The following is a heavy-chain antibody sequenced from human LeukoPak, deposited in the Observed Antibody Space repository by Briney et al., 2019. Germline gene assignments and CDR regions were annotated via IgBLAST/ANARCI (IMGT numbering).Heavy chain of an antibody. CDR1: GGSISSGNSY. Sequence: PSQTLSLTCTVSGGSISSGNSYWSWIRQPPGKGLEWIGEINHSGSTNYNPSLKSRVTISVDTSKNQFSLKLSSVTAADTAVYYCASSAISDYWGQGTLVTVSS. D-gene: IGHD3-10*01. CDR3: ASSAISDY. CDR2: INHSGST. J-gene: IGHJ4*02. V-gene: IGHV4-39*07.